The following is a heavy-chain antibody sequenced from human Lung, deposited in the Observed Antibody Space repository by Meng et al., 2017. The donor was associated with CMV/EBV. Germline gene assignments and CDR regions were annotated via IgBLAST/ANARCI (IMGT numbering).Heavy chain of an antibody. D-gene: IGHD3-16*01. CDR3: TRNRGTSYFDF. Sequence: SCAASGFTFSTYPMHWVRQAPGKGLEWVAVISYDGNNKYYADSVKGRFTISRDNSKNTLYVQMDSLRAEDTAVYFCTRNRGTSYFDFWGLGTSVTVSS. J-gene: IGHJ4*02. CDR2: ISYDGNNK. CDR1: GFTFSTYP. V-gene: IGHV3-30-3*01.